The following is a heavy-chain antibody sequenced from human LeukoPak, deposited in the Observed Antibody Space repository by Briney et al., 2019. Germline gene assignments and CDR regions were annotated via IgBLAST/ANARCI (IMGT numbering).Heavy chain of an antibody. CDR1: GGSISTYY. CDR3: ARHLGLRYDGNSDAFDI. CDR2: IYYSGST. D-gene: IGHD4-23*01. Sequence: SETLSLTCTGSGGSISTYYWSWIRQPPGKGLEWIGWIYYSGSTIYNPSLKSRVTISVEKSKNPFPLKLRSVTAADPAVSYCARHLGLRYDGNSDAFDIWGQGTMVTVSS. J-gene: IGHJ3*02. V-gene: IGHV4-59*01.